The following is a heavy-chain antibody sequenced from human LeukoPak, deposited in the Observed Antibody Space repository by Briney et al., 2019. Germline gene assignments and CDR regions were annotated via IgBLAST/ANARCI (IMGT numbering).Heavy chain of an antibody. CDR3: ARGRVRAAAGTSDY. CDR2: INHSGST. D-gene: IGHD6-13*01. CDR1: GGSFSGYY. J-gene: IGHJ4*02. Sequence: PSETLSLTCAVYGGSFSGYYWSWIRQPPGKGLEWIGEINHSGSTNYNPSLKSRVTISVDTSKNQFSLKLSSVTAADTAVYYCARGRVRAAAGTSDYWGRGTLVTVSS. V-gene: IGHV4-34*01.